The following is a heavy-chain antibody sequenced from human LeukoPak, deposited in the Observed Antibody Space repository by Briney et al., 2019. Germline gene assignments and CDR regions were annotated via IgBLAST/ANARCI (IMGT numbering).Heavy chain of an antibody. CDR1: GFTFDDYA. CDR3: ARDPPPIVVVVAATSKDAFDI. CDR2: ISSSSSYI. Sequence: PGGSLRLSSAASGFTFDDYAMHWVRHAPGKGLEWVSSISSSSSYIYYADSVKGRFTISRDNAKNSLYLQMNSLRAEDTAVYYCARDPPPIVVVVAATSKDAFDIWGQGTMVTVSS. J-gene: IGHJ3*02. D-gene: IGHD2-15*01. V-gene: IGHV3-21*01.